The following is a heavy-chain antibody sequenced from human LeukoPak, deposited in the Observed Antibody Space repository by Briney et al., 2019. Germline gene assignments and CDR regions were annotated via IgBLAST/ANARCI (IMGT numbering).Heavy chain of an antibody. V-gene: IGHV3-13*01. CDR1: GFTLGRHD. CDR3: VREARGYHYTYFDY. CDR2: LASGSQT. D-gene: IGHD5-18*01. J-gene: IGHJ4*02. Sequence: GGSLRLSCTASGFTLGRHDMHWVRQTTGEGLEWVAALASGSQTFYAGSVKGRFTVSREDAKNSLYLQMNSLRAGDTAVHYCVREARGYHYTYFDYWGQGTLVTVSS.